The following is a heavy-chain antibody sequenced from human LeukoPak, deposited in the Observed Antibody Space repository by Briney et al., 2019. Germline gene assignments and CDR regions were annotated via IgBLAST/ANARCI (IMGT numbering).Heavy chain of an antibody. D-gene: IGHD1-26*01. J-gene: IGHJ5*02. CDR3: TRHRSGSSSTNWFDP. V-gene: IGHV3-73*01. CDR1: GFTFSGSA. Sequence: GGSLRLSCAASGFTFSGSAMHWVRQASGEGLEWVGRIRSKANSYATAYAASVKGRFTISRDDSKNTAYLQMNSLKTEDTAVYYCTRHRSGSSSTNWFDPWGQGTLVPVSS. CDR2: IRSKANSYAT.